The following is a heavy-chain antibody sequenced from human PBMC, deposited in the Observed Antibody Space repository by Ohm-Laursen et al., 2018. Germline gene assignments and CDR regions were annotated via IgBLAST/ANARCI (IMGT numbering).Heavy chain of an antibody. D-gene: IGHD3-10*01. J-gene: IGHJ4*02. V-gene: IGHV3-9*01. CDR1: GFTFDDYA. CDR3: AKDTGHYYGSGSYQDY. Sequence: SLRLSCAASGFTFDDYAMHWVRQAPGKGLEWVSGISWNSGSIGYADSVKGRFTISRDNAKNSLYLQMNSLRAEDTALYYCAKDTGHYYGSGSYQDYWGQGTLVTVPS. CDR2: ISWNSGSI.